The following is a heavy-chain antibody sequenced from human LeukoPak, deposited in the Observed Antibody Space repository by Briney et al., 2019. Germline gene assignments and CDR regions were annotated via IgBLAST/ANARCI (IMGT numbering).Heavy chain of an antibody. Sequence: GGSLRLSCAASGFTFSNYAMTWVRQAPGKGLEWVSGISASGGSTYYADSVKGRFPISRDNSKNTLYLQMNSLRAEDTAVYYCAKYFGGSGGSSGFDYWGQGTLVTVSS. CDR2: ISASGGST. CDR1: GFTFSNYA. CDR3: AKYFGGSGGSSGFDY. D-gene: IGHD2-15*01. V-gene: IGHV3-23*01. J-gene: IGHJ4*02.